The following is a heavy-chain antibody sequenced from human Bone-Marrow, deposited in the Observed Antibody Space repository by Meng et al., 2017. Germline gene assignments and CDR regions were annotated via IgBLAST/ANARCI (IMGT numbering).Heavy chain of an antibody. J-gene: IGHJ4*02. V-gene: IGHV4-34*01. Sequence: VQFQHGGAGLLKPSGPLSLTSPVSGGSFSGYYWTWIRQPPGKGLEWIGEINHSGSSNYNPSLKSRVTLSADTPERQFSLKLSSVTAADTAVYYCARGRRIVGATFRLFDYWGQGTLVTVSS. CDR1: GGSFSGYY. CDR3: ARGRRIVGATFRLFDY. D-gene: IGHD1-26*01. CDR2: INHSGSS.